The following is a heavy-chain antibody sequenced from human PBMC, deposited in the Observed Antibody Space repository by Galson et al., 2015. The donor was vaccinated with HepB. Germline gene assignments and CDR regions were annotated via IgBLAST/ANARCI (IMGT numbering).Heavy chain of an antibody. CDR3: AKDGQEGNSYDP. CDR2: ISGYNGHT. CDR1: GSTFSNYG. Sequence: SVKVSCKASGSTFSNYGITWVRQAPGQGLEWMGWISGYNGHTDYAQKFQGRVTLTTDTATTTAYMELTSLTSDDTAIYYCAKDGQEGNSYDPWGQGTLVTVSS. V-gene: IGHV1-18*04. J-gene: IGHJ5*02. D-gene: IGHD2-21*01.